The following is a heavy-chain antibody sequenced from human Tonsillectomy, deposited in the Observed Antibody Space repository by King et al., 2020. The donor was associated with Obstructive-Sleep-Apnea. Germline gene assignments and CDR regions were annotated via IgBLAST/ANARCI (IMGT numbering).Heavy chain of an antibody. Sequence: QLVQSGAEVKKPGASVKVSCKASGYTFTSFYMHLVRRAPGPGLGLIGIINPSGGSTSYAQKFQGRVTMTRGSSTSTVYMVLSSLRSEDTAVYYCASSLYDSSGAFDYWGQGTLVTVSS. D-gene: IGHD3-22*01. CDR1: GYTFTSFY. CDR3: ASSLYDSSGAFDY. J-gene: IGHJ4*02. CDR2: INPSGGST. V-gene: IGHV1-46*01.